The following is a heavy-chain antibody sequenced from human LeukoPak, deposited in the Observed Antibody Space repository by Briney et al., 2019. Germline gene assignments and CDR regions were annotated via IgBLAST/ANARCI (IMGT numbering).Heavy chain of an antibody. CDR3: ARVPARDGYNGAFDI. CDR2: IYYSGIT. J-gene: IGHJ3*02. V-gene: IGHV4-31*03. Sequence: PSQTLSLTCNVSGGSISSGGYYWGWIRQHPGKGPEWIGYIYYSGITNYNSSLKSRVTISIDTSKNHLSLNLTSVTAADMAVYYCARVPARDGYNGAFDIWGQGTTITVSS. D-gene: IGHD5-24*01. CDR1: GGSISSGGYY.